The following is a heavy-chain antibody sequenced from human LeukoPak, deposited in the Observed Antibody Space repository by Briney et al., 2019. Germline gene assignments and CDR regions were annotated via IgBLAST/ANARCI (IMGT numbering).Heavy chain of an antibody. CDR3: ARRYSSGWWGM. CDR2: IIPIIGTA. J-gene: IGHJ4*02. V-gene: IGHV1-69*05. CDR1: GGTFSSYA. D-gene: IGHD6-19*01. Sequence: ASVKVSCKASGGTFSSYAISWVRQAPGQGLEWMGGIIPIIGTANYAQKFQGRVTITTDESTSAVYMELSSLGSEDTAVYYCARRYSSGWWGMWGQGTLVTVSS.